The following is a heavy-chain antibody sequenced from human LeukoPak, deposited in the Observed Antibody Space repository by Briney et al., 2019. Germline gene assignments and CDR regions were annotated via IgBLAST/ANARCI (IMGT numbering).Heavy chain of an antibody. CDR1: GLTFSSYA. Sequence: GGSLRLSCAASGLTFSSYAMHWVRQAPGKGLEWVAVISYDGSNKYYADSVKGRFTISRDNSKNTLYLQMNSLRAEDTAVYYCARSDGEYCSSTSCFSGGWFDPWGQGTLVTVSS. CDR3: ARSDGEYCSSTSCFSGGWFDP. V-gene: IGHV3-30-3*01. J-gene: IGHJ5*02. CDR2: ISYDGSNK. D-gene: IGHD2-2*01.